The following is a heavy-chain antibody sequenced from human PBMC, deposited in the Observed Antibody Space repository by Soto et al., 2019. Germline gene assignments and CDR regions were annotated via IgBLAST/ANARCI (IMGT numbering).Heavy chain of an antibody. CDR3: ARPLCRDDYNWGYFDR. D-gene: IGHD4-4*01. CDR1: GFTFSSYA. V-gene: IGHV3-30-3*01. Sequence: QVQLVESGGGVVQPGRSLRLSCAASGFTFSSYAMHWVRQAPGKGLEWVAVISYDGSNKYYADSVKGRFTISRDNSKNTLYLPMNSLRAVDSAVYYGARPLCRDDYNWGYFDRWGRGTLVTVSS. CDR2: ISYDGSNK. J-gene: IGHJ2*01.